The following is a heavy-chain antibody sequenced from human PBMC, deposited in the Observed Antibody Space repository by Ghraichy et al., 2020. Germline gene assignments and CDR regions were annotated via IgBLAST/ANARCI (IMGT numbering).Heavy chain of an antibody. CDR2: ISSSSSTI. V-gene: IGHV3-48*02. CDR1: GFTFSSYS. CDR3: ARVRDSSSWYPKSDY. Sequence: GGSLRLSCAASGFTFSSYSMNWVRQAPGKGLEWVSYISSSSSTIYYADSVKGRFTISRDNAKNSLYLQMNSLRDEDTAVYYCARVRDSSSWYPKSDYWGQGTLVTVSS. J-gene: IGHJ4*02. D-gene: IGHD6-13*01.